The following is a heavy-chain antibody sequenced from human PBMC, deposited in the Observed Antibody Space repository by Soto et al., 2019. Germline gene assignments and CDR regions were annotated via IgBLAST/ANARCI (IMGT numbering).Heavy chain of an antibody. Sequence: QVQLVESGGGVVQPGRSLRLSCAASGFTFSSYGMHWVRQAPGKGLEWVAVISYDGSNKYYADSVKGRFTISRDNSKNTLYLQMNSLRAEDTAVYYCAKDREDYYYSYGMDVWGQGTTVTVSS. CDR1: GFTFSSYG. J-gene: IGHJ6*02. CDR3: AKDREDYYYSYGMDV. V-gene: IGHV3-30*18. CDR2: ISYDGSNK.